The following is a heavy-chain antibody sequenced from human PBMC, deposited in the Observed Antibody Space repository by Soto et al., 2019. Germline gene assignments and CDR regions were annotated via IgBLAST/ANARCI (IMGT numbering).Heavy chain of an antibody. V-gene: IGHV3-33*01. CDR2: IWYDGSNK. D-gene: IGHD1-26*01. CDR3: ARDAGRDYYYYYMDV. Sequence: GGSLRLSCAASGFTFSSYGMHWVRQAPGKGLEWVAVIWYDGSNKYYADSVKGRFTISRDNSKNTLYLQMNSLRAEDTAVYYCARDAGRDYYYYYMDVWGKGTTVTVSS. CDR1: GFTFSSYG. J-gene: IGHJ6*03.